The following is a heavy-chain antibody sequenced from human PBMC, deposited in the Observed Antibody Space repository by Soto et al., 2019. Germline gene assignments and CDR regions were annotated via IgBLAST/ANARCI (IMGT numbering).Heavy chain of an antibody. CDR2: INAGNGNT. D-gene: IGHD1-26*01. Sequence: RLEWMGWINAGNGNTKYSQKFQGRVTITRDTSASTAYMELSGLRSEDTAVYYCARDLGVGAASDYWGQGTLVTVSS. J-gene: IGHJ4*02. CDR3: ARDLGVGAASDY. V-gene: IGHV1-3*01.